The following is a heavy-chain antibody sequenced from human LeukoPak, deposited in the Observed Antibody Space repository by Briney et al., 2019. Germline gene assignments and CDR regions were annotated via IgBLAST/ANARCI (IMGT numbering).Heavy chain of an antibody. V-gene: IGHV3-23*01. CDR3: ARAYYDFWSGYQVVPTTDRDPAHYYYGMDV. CDR1: GFTFSSYA. J-gene: IGHJ6*02. D-gene: IGHD3-3*01. CDR2: ISGSGGST. Sequence: PGGSLRLSCAASGFTFSSYAMSWVRQAPGKGLEWVSAISGSGGSTYYADSVKGRFTISRDNSKNTLYLQMNSLRAEDTAVYYCARAYYDFWSGYQVVPTTDRDPAHYYYGMDVWGQGTTVTVSS.